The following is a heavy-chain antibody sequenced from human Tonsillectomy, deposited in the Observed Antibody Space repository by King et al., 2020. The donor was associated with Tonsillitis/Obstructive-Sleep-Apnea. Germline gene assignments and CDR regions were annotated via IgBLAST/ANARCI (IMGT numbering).Heavy chain of an antibody. V-gene: IGHV3-9*01. D-gene: IGHD6-13*01. CDR1: GFTFDDYA. J-gene: IGHJ3*02. Sequence: VQLVESGGGLVQPGRSLRLSCAASGFTFDDYAMYWVRQGPGKGLEWVSGISWNSGTMVYADSVKGRFTISRDNAKNSLYLKMNSLRAEDTALYYCAKDLIIATSGTPGDAFDIWGQGTMVTVSS. CDR2: ISWNSGTM. CDR3: AKDLIIATSGTPGDAFDI.